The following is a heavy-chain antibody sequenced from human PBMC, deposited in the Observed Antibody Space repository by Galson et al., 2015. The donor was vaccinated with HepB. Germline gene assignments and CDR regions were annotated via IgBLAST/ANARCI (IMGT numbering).Heavy chain of an antibody. CDR3: ASLHPSMVAFHY. D-gene: IGHD4/OR15-4a*01. V-gene: IGHV4-61*01. J-gene: IGHJ4*02. CDR1: GDSVSSGSHY. Sequence: SETLSLTCTVSGDSVSSGSHYWSWIRQPPGKGLEWIGYIYFSGTINFNPALKSRVTISVDTSKNQFSLKLRSVSAADTAVYYCASLHPSMVAFHYWGQGTLVTVSS. CDR2: IYFSGTI.